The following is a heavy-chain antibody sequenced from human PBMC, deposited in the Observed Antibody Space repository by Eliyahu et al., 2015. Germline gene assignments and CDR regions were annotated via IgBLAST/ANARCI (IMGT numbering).Heavy chain of an antibody. J-gene: IGHJ4*02. CDR2: ISSSSSYI. Sequence: KPGGSLRLSCAASGFTFSSYSMNWVRQAPGKGLEWVSSISSSSSYIYYADSVKGRFTISRDNAKNSLYLQMNSLRAEDTAVYYCARWEGAARPRDYWGQGTLVTVSS. V-gene: IGHV3-21*01. CDR1: GFTFSSYS. D-gene: IGHD6-6*01. CDR3: ARWEGAARPRDY.